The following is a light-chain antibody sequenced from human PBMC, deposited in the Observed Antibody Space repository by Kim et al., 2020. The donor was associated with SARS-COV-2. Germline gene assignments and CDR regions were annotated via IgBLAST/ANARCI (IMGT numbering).Light chain of an antibody. Sequence: ASVGDKVTITCRASQGISTWLAWYQQKPGKAPKLLTYAASDLQSGVPSRFSGSGSGTDFTLTINNLQPEDFATYSCQQSYSLPPTFGPGTKVDIK. J-gene: IGKJ3*01. CDR2: AAS. V-gene: IGKV1-12*01. CDR3: QQSYSLPPT. CDR1: QGISTW.